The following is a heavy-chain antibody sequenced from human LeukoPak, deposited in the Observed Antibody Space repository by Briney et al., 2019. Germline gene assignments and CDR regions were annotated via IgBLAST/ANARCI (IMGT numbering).Heavy chain of an antibody. V-gene: IGHV4-34*01. CDR3: ARDGGVVAASIGILDY. CDR1: GGSFSGYY. Sequence: SETLSLTCAVYGGSFSGYYWSWIRQPPGKGLEWIGEINHSGSTNYNPSLKSRVTISVDTSKNQFSLKLSSVTAPDTAVYYCARDGGVVAASIGILDYWGQGTLVTVSS. CDR2: INHSGST. D-gene: IGHD2-15*01. J-gene: IGHJ4*02.